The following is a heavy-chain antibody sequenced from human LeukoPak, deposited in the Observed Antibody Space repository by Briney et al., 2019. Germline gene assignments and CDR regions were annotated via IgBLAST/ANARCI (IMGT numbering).Heavy chain of an antibody. D-gene: IGHD3-9*01. V-gene: IGHV4-34*01. CDR1: GGSFSGYY. CDR2: INHSGST. CDR3: ARVPGVYYDSLTGYGSGWFDP. Sequence: SETLSLTCAVYGGSFSGYYWSWIRQPPGKGLEWIGEINHSGSTNYNPSLKSRVTISVDTSKNQFSLEVRYMTAAGTAVYYCARVPGVYYDSLTGYGSGWFDPWSQGTLVTVSS. J-gene: IGHJ5*02.